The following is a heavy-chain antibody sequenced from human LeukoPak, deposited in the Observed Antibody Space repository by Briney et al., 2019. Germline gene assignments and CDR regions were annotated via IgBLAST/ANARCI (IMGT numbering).Heavy chain of an antibody. Sequence: SETQSLTCAVYGGSFSGYYWSWIRQPPGKGLEWIGEINHSGSTNYNPSLKSRVTISVDTSKNQFSLKLSSVTAADTAVYYCARRTRAVAGNNWFDPWGQGTLVTVSS. D-gene: IGHD6-19*01. J-gene: IGHJ5*02. CDR1: GGSFSGYY. CDR2: INHSGST. CDR3: ARRTRAVAGNNWFDP. V-gene: IGHV4-34*01.